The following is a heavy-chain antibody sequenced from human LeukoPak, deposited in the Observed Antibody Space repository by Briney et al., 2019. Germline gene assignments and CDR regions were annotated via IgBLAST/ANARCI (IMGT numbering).Heavy chain of an antibody. CDR3: ARLGVPYAFDI. V-gene: IGHV4-59*08. D-gene: IGHD3-3*01. CDR2: IDYSGST. Sequence: SETLSLTCTVSVGSISSYYWSWIRQPPGKGLEWIGYIDYSGSTNYNPSLKSRVTISVDTSKSQFSLKLSSVTAADTAVYYCARLGVPYAFDIWGQGTMVTVSS. J-gene: IGHJ3*02. CDR1: VGSISSYY.